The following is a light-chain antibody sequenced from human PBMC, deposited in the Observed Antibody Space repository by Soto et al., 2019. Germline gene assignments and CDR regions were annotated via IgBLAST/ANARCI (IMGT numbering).Light chain of an antibody. CDR3: QQYGNSPLT. V-gene: IGKV1-5*01. Sequence: DIQMTQSPSTLSGSVGDRVTITCRASQTISSWLAWYQHRPGQAPRLLIYQTSIRAAGIPARFSASGSGTDFTLTISDVQPEDFALYYCQQYGNSPLTFGGGTKVDIK. CDR1: QTISSW. J-gene: IGKJ4*01. CDR2: QTS.